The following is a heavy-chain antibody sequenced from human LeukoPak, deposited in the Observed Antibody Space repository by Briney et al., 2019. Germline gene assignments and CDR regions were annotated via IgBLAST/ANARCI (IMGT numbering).Heavy chain of an antibody. Sequence: PSETLSLTCTVSGGSISSSSYYWGWIRQPPGKGLEWIGSIYYSGSTYYNPSLKSRVTISVDTPKNQFSLKLSSVTAADTAVYYCASLTTRRRDSWLVIIEGYYFDYWGQGTLVTVSS. V-gene: IGHV4-39*07. CDR3: ASLTTRRRDSWLVIIEGYYFDY. D-gene: IGHD3-9*01. CDR1: GGSISSSSYY. J-gene: IGHJ4*02. CDR2: IYYSGST.